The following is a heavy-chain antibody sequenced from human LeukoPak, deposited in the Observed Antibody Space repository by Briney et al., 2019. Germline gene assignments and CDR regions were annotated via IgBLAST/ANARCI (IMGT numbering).Heavy chain of an antibody. CDR2: ISSSSSYI. D-gene: IGHD2-15*01. CDR3: ARHLASGRVLLDF. V-gene: IGHV3-21*01. Sequence: GGSLRLSCAASGFTFSSYSMNWVRQAPGKGLEWVSSISSSSSYIYYADSVKGRFTISRDNAKNSLYLQMNSLRAEDTAVYYCARHLASGRVLLDFWGQGTLVTVSS. CDR1: GFTFSSYS. J-gene: IGHJ4*02.